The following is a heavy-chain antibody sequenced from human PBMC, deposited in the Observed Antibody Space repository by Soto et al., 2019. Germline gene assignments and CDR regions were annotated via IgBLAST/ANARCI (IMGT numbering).Heavy chain of an antibody. CDR2: IRRKANSYTT. J-gene: IGHJ6*02. Sequence: EVQLVESGGGLVQPGGSLRLSCAASGLIFSDYHMDWVRQAPGKGLEWVGRIRRKANSYTTEYAASVKGRFTISRDDSKNSLYLQMNXLXXXXXXXXXXXXXXXXXGGSSGMDVWGQGTTVTVSS. CDR1: GLIFSDYH. CDR3: XXXXXXXGGSSGMDV. D-gene: IGHD2-2*01. V-gene: IGHV3-72*01.